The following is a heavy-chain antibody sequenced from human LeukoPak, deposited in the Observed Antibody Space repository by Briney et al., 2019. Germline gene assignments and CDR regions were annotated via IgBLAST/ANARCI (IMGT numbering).Heavy chain of an antibody. D-gene: IGHD2-8*01. Sequence: SQTLSLTCTVSGGSISSGEYYWSWIRQPLGKGLEWIGYIYYSGSTYYNPSLKSRVTISLDTSKTHFSLKLSSVTAADTAVYYCARERAWSVFDYWGQGTLVTVSS. CDR1: GGSISSGEYY. V-gene: IGHV4-30-4*01. CDR2: IYYSGST. J-gene: IGHJ4*02. CDR3: ARERAWSVFDY.